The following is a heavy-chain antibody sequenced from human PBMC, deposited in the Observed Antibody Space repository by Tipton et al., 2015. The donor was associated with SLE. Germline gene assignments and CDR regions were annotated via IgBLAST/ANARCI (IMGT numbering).Heavy chain of an antibody. D-gene: IGHD1-26*01. CDR3: ARDYMGARYFDH. CDR2: ISYDGSNK. J-gene: IGHJ4*02. CDR1: GFTFSSYA. V-gene: IGHV3-30*04. Sequence: SLRLSCAASGFTFSSYAMHWVRQAPGKGLEWVAVISYDGSNKYYADSVKGRFTISRDNSKNTLYLQMNSLRAEDTAVYYCARDYMGARYFDHWRQGTLVTVSS.